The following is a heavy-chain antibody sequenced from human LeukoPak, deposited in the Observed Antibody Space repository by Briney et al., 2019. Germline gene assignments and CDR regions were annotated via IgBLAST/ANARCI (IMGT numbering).Heavy chain of an antibody. CDR1: GYTSTSYD. D-gene: IGHD3-22*01. Sequence: ASVKVSCKASGYTSTSYDINWVRQATGQGLEWMGWMNPNSGNTGYAQKFQGRVTMTRNTSISTAYMELSSLRSEDTAVYYCARGPSHYYDSSGYYGYWGQGTLVTVSS. CDR2: MNPNSGNT. J-gene: IGHJ4*02. V-gene: IGHV1-8*01. CDR3: ARGPSHYYDSSGYYGY.